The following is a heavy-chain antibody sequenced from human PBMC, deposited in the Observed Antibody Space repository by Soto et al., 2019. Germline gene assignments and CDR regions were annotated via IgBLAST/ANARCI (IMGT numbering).Heavy chain of an antibody. Sequence: EVQVVESGGGLIQPRGSLRLSCAGSGFDFSKYNMDWVRQAPGKGLEWISYISNTSRTKFYADSVKGRFTISRDNARSSLFLEMNSLRDEDTAIYYCARDGNRGYDMDVWGQGTTVTVSS. CDR2: ISNTSRTK. V-gene: IGHV3-48*02. CDR3: ARDGNRGYDMDV. J-gene: IGHJ6*02. D-gene: IGHD1-1*01. CDR1: GFDFSKYN.